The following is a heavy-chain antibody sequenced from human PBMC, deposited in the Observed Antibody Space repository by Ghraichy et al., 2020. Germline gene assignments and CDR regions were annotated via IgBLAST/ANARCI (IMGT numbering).Heavy chain of an antibody. CDR3: VGGIHRAEDALAF. Sequence: GESLNISCQTSGYNFINYWIGWVRQMPGGGLEWMGIFYPGDSSSSYNPSFEGHITISADKSTTPAYLYLRTLQPSYTPTYYCVGGIHRAEDALAFWGQGTVVTVSS. J-gene: IGHJ3*01. D-gene: IGHD2-15*01. CDR2: FYPGDSSS. V-gene: IGHV5-51*01. CDR1: GYNFINYW.